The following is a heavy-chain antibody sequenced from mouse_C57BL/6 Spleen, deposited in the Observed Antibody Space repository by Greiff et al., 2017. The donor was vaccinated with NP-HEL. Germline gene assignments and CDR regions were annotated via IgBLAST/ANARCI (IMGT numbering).Heavy chain of an antibody. V-gene: IGHV3-6*01. D-gene: IGHD1-2*01. CDR3: AREQLRQYYFDY. CDR2: ISYDGSN. J-gene: IGHJ2*01. CDR1: GYSITSGYY. Sequence: EVQLQESGPGLVKPSQSLSLTCSVTGYSITSGYYWNWIRQFPGNKLEWMGYISYDGSNNYNPSLKNRISITRDTSKNQFFLKLNSVTTEDTATYYCAREQLRQYYFDYWGQGTTLTVSS.